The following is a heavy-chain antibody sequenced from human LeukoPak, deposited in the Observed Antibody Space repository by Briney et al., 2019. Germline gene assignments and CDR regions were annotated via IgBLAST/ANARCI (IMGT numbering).Heavy chain of an antibody. D-gene: IGHD6-13*01. Sequence: PGGSLRLSCAASGFTFSSYAMSWVRQAPGKGLEWVSAISGSGGSTYYADSVKGRFAISRDNSKNTLYLQMNSLRAEDTAVYYCASIPAAGTSAGDYWGQGTLVTVSS. V-gene: IGHV3-23*01. CDR2: ISGSGGST. CDR1: GFTFSSYA. J-gene: IGHJ4*02. CDR3: ASIPAAGTSAGDY.